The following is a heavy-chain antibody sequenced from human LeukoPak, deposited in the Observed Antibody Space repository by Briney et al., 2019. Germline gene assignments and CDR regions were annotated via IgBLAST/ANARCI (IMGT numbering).Heavy chain of an antibody. CDR3: ARSYYYDSSGDY. V-gene: IGHV5-51*01. Sequence: GESLKISCQASGYTFAKYWIGWVRQMPGKGLEWMGIIYPGDSDTRYSPSFQGQVTISADKSISTAYLQWSSLKASDTAMYYCARSYYYDSSGDYWGQGTLVTVSS. J-gene: IGHJ4*02. CDR1: GYTFAKYW. D-gene: IGHD3-22*01. CDR2: IYPGDSDT.